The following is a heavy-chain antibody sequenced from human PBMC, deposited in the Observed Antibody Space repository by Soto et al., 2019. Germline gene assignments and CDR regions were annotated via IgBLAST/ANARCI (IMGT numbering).Heavy chain of an antibody. J-gene: IGHJ2*01. CDR1: GFTFSSYG. Sequence: QVQLVESGGGVVQPGRSLRLSCAASGFTFSSYGMHWVRQAPGKGLEWVAVISYDGSNKYYADSVKGRFTISRDNSKNTLYLQMNSLRAEETAVYYCAKLQVATVVNWYFDLWGRGTLVTVSS. D-gene: IGHD5-12*01. CDR3: AKLQVATVVNWYFDL. CDR2: ISYDGSNK. V-gene: IGHV3-30*18.